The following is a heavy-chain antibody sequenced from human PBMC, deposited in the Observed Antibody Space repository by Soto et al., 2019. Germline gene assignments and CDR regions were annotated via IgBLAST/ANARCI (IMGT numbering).Heavy chain of an antibody. Sequence: SETLSLTCAVYGGSFSGYYWSWIRQPPGKGLEWIGEINHSGSTNYNPSLKSRVTIPVDTSKNQFSLKLSSVTAADTAVYYCARGAHIVLMVYALDYWGQGTLVTVSS. D-gene: IGHD2-8*01. CDR2: INHSGST. CDR1: GGSFSGYY. V-gene: IGHV4-34*01. CDR3: ARGAHIVLMVYALDY. J-gene: IGHJ4*02.